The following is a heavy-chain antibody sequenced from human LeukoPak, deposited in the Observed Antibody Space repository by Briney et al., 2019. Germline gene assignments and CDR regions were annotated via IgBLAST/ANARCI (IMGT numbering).Heavy chain of an antibody. J-gene: IGHJ4*02. CDR2: IYYSGGT. D-gene: IGHD1-26*01. Sequence: SETLSLTCTVSGGSISSYYWSWIRQPPGKGLEWIGYIYYSGGTNYNPSLKSRVTISVDTSKNQFSLKLSSVTAADTAVYYCARSLGAMGEYWGQGTLVTVSS. CDR3: ARSLGAMGEY. V-gene: IGHV4-59*01. CDR1: GGSISSYY.